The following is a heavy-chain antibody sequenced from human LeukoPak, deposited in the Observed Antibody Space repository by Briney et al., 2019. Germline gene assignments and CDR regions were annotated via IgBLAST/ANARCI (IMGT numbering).Heavy chain of an antibody. CDR1: GFTFSSYA. Sequence: GGSLRLSCAASGFTFSSYAMSWVRQAPGKGLGWVSGISGSSDSTYYADSVKGRFTISRDNSKNTLYLQMNRLRAEDTAVYYCAKGSMITFGGVIVIPGYFDYWGQGTLVTVSS. V-gene: IGHV3-23*01. CDR3: AKGSMITFGGVIVIPGYFDY. CDR2: ISGSSDST. D-gene: IGHD3-16*02. J-gene: IGHJ4*02.